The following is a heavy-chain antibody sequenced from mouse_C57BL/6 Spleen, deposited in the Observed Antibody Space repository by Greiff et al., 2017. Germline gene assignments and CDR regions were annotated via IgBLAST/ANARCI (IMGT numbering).Heavy chain of an antibody. Sequence: QVQLQQPGAELVKPGASVKLSCKASGYTFTSYWMHWVKQRPGQGLEWIGMIHPNSGSTNYNEKFKSKATLTVDKSSSTAYMQLSSLTSEDSAVYDCERSYGSSYNYAMDYWGQGTSVTVSS. CDR2: IHPNSGST. J-gene: IGHJ4*01. CDR1: GYTFTSYW. CDR3: ERSYGSSYNYAMDY. D-gene: IGHD1-1*01. V-gene: IGHV1-64*01.